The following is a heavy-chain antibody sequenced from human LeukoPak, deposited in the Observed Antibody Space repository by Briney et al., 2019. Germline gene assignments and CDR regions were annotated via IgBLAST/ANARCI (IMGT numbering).Heavy chain of an antibody. V-gene: IGHV3-74*03. Sequence: PGGSRRLSCAASGFTFSSYWMHWVRQAAGKGPVWVSLINTDWSSIMSADSVKGRFTISRDNAKNTLYLQMSSLRADDTAVYYCARDPIQGGWYPWFDPWGQGTLVTVSS. CDR1: GFTFSSYW. J-gene: IGHJ5*02. CDR2: INTDWSSI. D-gene: IGHD6-19*01. CDR3: ARDPIQGGWYPWFDP.